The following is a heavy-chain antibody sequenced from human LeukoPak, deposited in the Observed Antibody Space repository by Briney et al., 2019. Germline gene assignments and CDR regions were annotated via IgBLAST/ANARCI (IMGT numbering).Heavy chain of an antibody. CDR1: GFIFSNAW. V-gene: IGHV3-15*01. Sequence: PGGSLRLSCAASGFIFSNAWMSWVRQAPGKGLEWVGRIKSKTDGGTTDYAAPVKGRFTISRDDSKNTLYLQMNSLKTEDTAVYYCTTDLAYFDTSGYPHWGQGTLVTVSS. CDR3: TTDLAYFDTSGYPH. D-gene: IGHD3-22*01. J-gene: IGHJ4*02. CDR2: IKSKTDGGTT.